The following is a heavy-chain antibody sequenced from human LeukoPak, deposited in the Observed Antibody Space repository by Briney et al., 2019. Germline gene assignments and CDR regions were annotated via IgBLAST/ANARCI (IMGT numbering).Heavy chain of an antibody. Sequence: GGSLRLSCAASGFTFSSYSMNWVRQAPGKGLEWVSSISSSSSYIYYADSVKGRFTISRDNAKNSLYLQMNSLRAEDTAVYYCARDRIQLWLLDYWSQETLVTVSS. CDR1: GFTFSSYS. D-gene: IGHD5-18*01. CDR3: ARDRIQLWLLDY. V-gene: IGHV3-21*01. J-gene: IGHJ4*02. CDR2: ISSSSSYI.